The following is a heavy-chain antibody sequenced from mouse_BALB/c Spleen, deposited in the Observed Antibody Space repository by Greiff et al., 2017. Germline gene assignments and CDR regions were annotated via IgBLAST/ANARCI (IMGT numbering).Heavy chain of an antibody. CDR2: IDPANGNT. Sequence: VQLKESGAELVKPGASVKLSCTASGFNIQDTYMHWVKQRPEQGLEWIGRIDPANGNTKYDPKFQGKATITADTSSNTAYLQLSSLTSEDTAVYYCHSSYGNYAFDVWGAGTTVTVSS. V-gene: IGHV14-3*02. CDR3: HSSYGNYAFDV. J-gene: IGHJ1*01. CDR1: GFNIQDTY. D-gene: IGHD2-1*01.